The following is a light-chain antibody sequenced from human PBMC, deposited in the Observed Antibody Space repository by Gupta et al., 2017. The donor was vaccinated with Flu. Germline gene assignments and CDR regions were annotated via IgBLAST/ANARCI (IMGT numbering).Light chain of an antibody. V-gene: IGLV2-14*01. J-gene: IGLJ1*01. CDR1: SDVGAYKF. CDR2: EVS. CDR3: SSYIRTSSRPYV. Sequence: SDVGAYKFVSWYQQHPGKAPRLMIYEVSKRPSGISNRFSGSKSGNTASLTISGLQAEDEADYYCSSYIRTSSRPYVFGTGTKVTV.